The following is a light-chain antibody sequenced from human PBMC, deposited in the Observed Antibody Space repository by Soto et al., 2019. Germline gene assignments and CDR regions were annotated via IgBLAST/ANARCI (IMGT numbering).Light chain of an antibody. J-gene: IGKJ5*01. Sequence: DIQITQSPSSLSSFVSDIVTITCRASQSISSYLNWYQQKPGKAPKLLIYAASSLQSGVPSRFSGSGSGTDFTLTISSLQPEDFATYYCQQSYSTPITFGQGTRLENK. CDR3: QQSYSTPIT. CDR1: QSISSY. V-gene: IGKV1-39*01. CDR2: AAS.